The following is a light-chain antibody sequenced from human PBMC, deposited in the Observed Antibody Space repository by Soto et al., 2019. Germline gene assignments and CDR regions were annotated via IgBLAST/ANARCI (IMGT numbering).Light chain of an antibody. CDR1: QSISSY. V-gene: IGKV1-17*01. CDR2: AAS. Sequence: DIQVTQSPASLSASVGDRVPMTCRASQSISSYLNWYQQKPGKAPKLLIYAASSLQSGVPSRFSGSGSGTEFTLTISSLQPEDFATYYCLQHNSYPWTFGQGTKVDIK. J-gene: IGKJ1*01. CDR3: LQHNSYPWT.